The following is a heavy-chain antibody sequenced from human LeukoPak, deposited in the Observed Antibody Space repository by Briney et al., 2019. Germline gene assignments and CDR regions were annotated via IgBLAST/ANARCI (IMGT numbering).Heavy chain of an antibody. Sequence: GGSLRLSCVASGFTFSNYALNWVRQAPGKGLEWVSVISASGSSTYYADSVKGRFTIARDNSKNTLYLQMNNLRAEDTAVYYCARGLYGDDGAEYFQHWGQGTLVNV. V-gene: IGHV3-23*01. CDR3: ARGLYGDDGAEYFQH. CDR1: GFTFSNYA. J-gene: IGHJ1*01. D-gene: IGHD4-17*01. CDR2: ISASGSST.